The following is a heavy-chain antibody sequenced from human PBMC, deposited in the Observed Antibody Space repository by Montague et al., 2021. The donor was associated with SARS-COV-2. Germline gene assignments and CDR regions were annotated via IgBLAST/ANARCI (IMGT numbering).Heavy chain of an antibody. Sequence: SETLSLTCTVSGGSISSSSYYWGWIRQPPGKGLEWIGSIYYSGSTYYNPSLKSRATISVDTSKNQFSLKLSSVTAADTAVYYCAKDGEALAWGTFDIWGQGTMVTVSS. CDR2: IYYSGST. D-gene: IGHD3-10*01. J-gene: IGHJ3*02. V-gene: IGHV4-39*02. CDR1: GGSISSSSYY. CDR3: AKDGEALAWGTFDI.